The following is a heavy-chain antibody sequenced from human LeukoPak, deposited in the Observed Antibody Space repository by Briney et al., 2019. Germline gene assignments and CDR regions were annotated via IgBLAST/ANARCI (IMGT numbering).Heavy chain of an antibody. CDR1: GFTFSKYW. CDR2: INTDGTVT. J-gene: IGHJ4*02. Sequence: TGGSLRLSCAASGFTFSKYWMLWVRQAPGKGLESVSRINTDGTVTTYADPVKGRFTVSRDNADNTMFLQMNRVRDEDTAVYYCATKQWLAPPPDSWGQGTPVTVSS. D-gene: IGHD6-19*01. V-gene: IGHV3-74*01. CDR3: ATKQWLAPPPDS.